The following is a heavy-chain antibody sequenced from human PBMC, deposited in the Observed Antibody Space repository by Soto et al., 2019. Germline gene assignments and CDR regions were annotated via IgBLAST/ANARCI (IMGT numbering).Heavy chain of an antibody. V-gene: IGHV1-3*01. CDR1: GYTFTAYN. CDR2: INAGNGNT. Sequence: QVQLVQSGAEVKEPGASVRVSCKAFGYTFTAYNIHWLRQAPGQGLEWMGWINAGNGNTRSSRKFQGRVIITRDTSATTAYLEVDSLRSEDTAIYYCARVAPSGGSVPRFGPWGQGTLLTVSS. J-gene: IGHJ5*02. D-gene: IGHD3-10*01. CDR3: ARVAPSGGSVPRFGP.